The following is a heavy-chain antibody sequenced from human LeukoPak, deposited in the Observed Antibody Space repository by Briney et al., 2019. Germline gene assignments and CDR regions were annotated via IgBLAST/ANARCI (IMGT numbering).Heavy chain of an antibody. CDR1: GGSISSYY. CDR3: VTGGGWLPDY. V-gene: IGHV4-59*01. CDR2: IYNSVTT. Sequence: SETLSLTCTVSGGSISSYYCNWFRQPPGKGLEWIGYIYNSVTTNYNPSLKSRVTISVELSKNQFSLRLSSVTATDTAVYYCVTGGGWLPDYWGQGTLVTVSS. J-gene: IGHJ4*02. D-gene: IGHD3-22*01.